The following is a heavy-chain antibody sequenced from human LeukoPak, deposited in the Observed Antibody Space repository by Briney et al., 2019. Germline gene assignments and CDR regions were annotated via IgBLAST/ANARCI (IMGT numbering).Heavy chain of an antibody. J-gene: IGHJ4*02. CDR1: GFTFDDYG. CDR2: ISGGGGNT. D-gene: IGHD3-22*01. CDR3: AKDSAYDSSGFYY. Sequence: GGSLRLSCAAPGFTFDDYGMSWVRQAPGKGLEWVSGISGGGGNTYYADSVKGRFTISRDNSKNTLYLQVNSLRAEDTAVYYCAKDSAYDSSGFYYWGQGTLVTVSS. V-gene: IGHV3-23*01.